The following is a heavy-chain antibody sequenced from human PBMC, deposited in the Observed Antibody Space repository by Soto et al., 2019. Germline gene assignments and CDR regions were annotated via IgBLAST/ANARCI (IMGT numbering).Heavy chain of an antibody. D-gene: IGHD6-19*01. V-gene: IGHV4-4*02. CDR1: GGSITFTDW. J-gene: IGHJ4*02. Sequence: SETLSLTCAVSGGSITFTDWWSWVRQPPGKGLEWIGEVSHSGTTNYNPSLKSRVTMSADKSKNQFSLNLTSVTAADTAVYYCAASPASVAGDYWGQGILVTVSS. CDR2: VSHSGTT. CDR3: AASPASVAGDY.